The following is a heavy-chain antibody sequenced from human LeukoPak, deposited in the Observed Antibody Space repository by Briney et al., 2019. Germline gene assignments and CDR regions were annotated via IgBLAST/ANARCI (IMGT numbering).Heavy chain of an antibody. Sequence: SETLSLTCTVSGGSISSYYWSWIRQPPGKGLEWIGYIYYSGSTNYNPSLKSRVTISVDTSKNQFSLKLSSVTAADTAVYFCARMRASNYYYMDVWGKGTTVTISS. D-gene: IGHD5/OR15-5a*01. CDR3: ARMRASNYYYMDV. CDR2: IYYSGST. V-gene: IGHV4-59*01. CDR1: GGSISSYY. J-gene: IGHJ6*03.